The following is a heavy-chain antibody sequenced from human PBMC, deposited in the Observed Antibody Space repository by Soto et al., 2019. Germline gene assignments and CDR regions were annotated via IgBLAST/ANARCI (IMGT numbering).Heavy chain of an antibody. CDR2: IYYSGST. Sequence: ASETLSPARTVSGGSISSYYRSWIRQPPGKGLEWIGYIYYSGSTNYNPSLKSRVTISVDTSKNQFSLKLSSVTAADTAVYYCARDNGYSYGYTLDHWGQGTLVTVSS. J-gene: IGHJ4*02. CDR1: GGSISSYY. V-gene: IGHV4-59*01. D-gene: IGHD5-18*01. CDR3: ARDNGYSYGYTLDH.